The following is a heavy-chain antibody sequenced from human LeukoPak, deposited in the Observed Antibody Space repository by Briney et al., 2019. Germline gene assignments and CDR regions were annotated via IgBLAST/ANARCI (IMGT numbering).Heavy chain of an antibody. CDR2: IYSGGST. CDR3: ARGVVPAARKFGLYYYYYYMDV. CDR1: GFTVSSNY. D-gene: IGHD2-2*01. V-gene: IGHV3-53*01. J-gene: IGHJ6*03. Sequence: PGGSLRLSCAASGFTVSSNYMSWVRQAPGKGLEWVSVIYSGGSTYYADSVKGRFTISRDNSKNTLYLQMNSLRAEDTAVYYCARGVVPAARKFGLYYYYYYMDVWGKGTTVTVSS.